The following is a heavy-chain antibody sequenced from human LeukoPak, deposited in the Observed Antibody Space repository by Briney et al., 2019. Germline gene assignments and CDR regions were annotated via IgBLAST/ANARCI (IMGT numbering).Heavy chain of an antibody. Sequence: GGSLRLSCAASGFTFSSYSMNWVRQAPGKGLEWVSSISSSSSYIYYADSVKGRFTISRDNAKNLLYLQMNSLRAEDTAVYYCARDRNRMPLDYWGQGTLVTVSS. CDR3: ARDRNRMPLDY. J-gene: IGHJ4*02. CDR2: ISSSSSYI. CDR1: GFTFSSYS. D-gene: IGHD2/OR15-2a*01. V-gene: IGHV3-21*01.